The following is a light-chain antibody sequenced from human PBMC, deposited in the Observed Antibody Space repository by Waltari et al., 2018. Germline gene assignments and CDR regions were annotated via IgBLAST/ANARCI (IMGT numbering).Light chain of an antibody. J-gene: IGLJ2*01. Sequence: CYKLHPGKAPKLRLYYVCKRPSVFSIRFSGSNSGNTPFRTISGLQAEDEADYYCSSYTSSSPVVCGVGTKLTVL. CDR2: YVC. V-gene: IGLV2-14*03. CDR3: SSYTSSSPVV.